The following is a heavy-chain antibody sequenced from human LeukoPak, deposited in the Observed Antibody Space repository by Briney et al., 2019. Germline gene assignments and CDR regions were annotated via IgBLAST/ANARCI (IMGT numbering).Heavy chain of an antibody. CDR1: GYTFTSYG. D-gene: IGHD1-26*01. J-gene: IGHJ4*02. CDR2: ISAYNGNT. CDR3: AADRGSSGFDY. V-gene: IGHV1-18*01. Sequence: ASVKVSCKASGYTFTSYGISWVRQAPGQGLEWMGWISAYNGNTNYAQKFQERVTITRDMSTSTAYMELSSLRSEDTAVYYCAADRGSSGFDYWGQGTLVTVSS.